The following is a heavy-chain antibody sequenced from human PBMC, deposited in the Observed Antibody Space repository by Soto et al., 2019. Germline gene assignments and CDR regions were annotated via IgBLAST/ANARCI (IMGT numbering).Heavy chain of an antibody. D-gene: IGHD3-10*01. CDR3: ANGRATYGLLTHDY. J-gene: IGHJ4*02. V-gene: IGHV3-23*01. CDR1: GFSFRNYA. CDR2: LTGSSSNI. Sequence: GGSLRLSCAASGFSFRNYAMSWVRQAPGKGLEWISTLTGSSSNIYYADSVKGRFAISRDNTRNTLYLQMNSLTAEDTAVYYCANGRATYGLLTHDYWGQGTLVTVS.